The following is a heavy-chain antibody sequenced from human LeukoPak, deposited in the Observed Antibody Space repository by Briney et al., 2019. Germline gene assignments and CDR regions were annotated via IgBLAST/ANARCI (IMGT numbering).Heavy chain of an antibody. CDR2: IYHSGST. Sequence: SETLSLTCTVSGYSISSGYYWGWIRQPPGKGLEWIGSIYHSGSTYYNPSLKSRVTISVDTSKNQFSLKLSSVTAADTAVYYCARHGGYCSSTSCYTLDYWGQGTLVTVSS. CDR3: ARHGGYCSSTSCYTLDY. J-gene: IGHJ4*02. CDR1: GYSISSGYY. V-gene: IGHV4-38-2*02. D-gene: IGHD2-2*02.